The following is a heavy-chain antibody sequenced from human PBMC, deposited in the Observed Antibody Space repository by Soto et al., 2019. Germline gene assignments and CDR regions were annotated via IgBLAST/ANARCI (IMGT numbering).Heavy chain of an antibody. J-gene: IGHJ6*02. Sequence: GASVKVSCKASGYTFTSYAMHWVRQAPGQRLEWMGWINAGNGNTKYSQKFQGRVTITRDTSASTAYMELSSLRSEDTAVYYCASTSSDYDFWSGSRAYYYYGMDVWGQGTTVTVSS. CDR1: GYTFTSYA. D-gene: IGHD3-3*01. CDR2: INAGNGNT. V-gene: IGHV1-3*01. CDR3: ASTSSDYDFWSGSRAYYYYGMDV.